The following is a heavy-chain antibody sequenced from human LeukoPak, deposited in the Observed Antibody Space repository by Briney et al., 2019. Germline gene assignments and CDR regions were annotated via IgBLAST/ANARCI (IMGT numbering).Heavy chain of an antibody. CDR3: ARADFIDAGPYVIAP. D-gene: IGHD3-3*01. J-gene: IGHJ5*02. V-gene: IGHV1-2*02. Sequence: VASVKVSCKTSGYTFTDYYIHWVRQAPGQGLEWTGWINTKTGRTSFARTFQGRVTLTRDPSITTVYMDMAWLTSDDTAIYFCARADFIDAGPYVIAPWGQGTLVTVSS. CDR2: INTKTGRT. CDR1: GYTFTDYY.